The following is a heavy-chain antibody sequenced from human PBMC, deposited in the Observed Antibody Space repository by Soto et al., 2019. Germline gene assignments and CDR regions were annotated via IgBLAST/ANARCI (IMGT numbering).Heavy chain of an antibody. V-gene: IGHV3-11*06. J-gene: IGHJ5*02. CDR1: GFTFGDSY. D-gene: IGHD2-15*01. CDR2: ISPGSRYP. CDR3: VRGGGGGLFDP. Sequence: PGGSLRLSCAGSGFTFGDSYMSWIRQAPGKGLEWLSYISPGSRYPAYADSVEGRFTISRDNAKRSLYLQMMSLTAEDTAIYYCVRGGGGGLFDPWGQGTMVTV.